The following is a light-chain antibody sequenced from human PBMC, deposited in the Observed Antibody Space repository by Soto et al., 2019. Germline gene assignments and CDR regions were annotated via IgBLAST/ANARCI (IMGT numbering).Light chain of an antibody. Sequence: DIQMTQSPSSLSASIGDRVTITCRASQSISIYLNWYQQEPGKAPRLLIYAATSLQSGVPSRFSGGGSGADFTLTVSSLQPEDFATYYCQQSYSTPHTFGQGTKVDIK. J-gene: IGKJ1*01. CDR1: QSISIY. CDR2: AAT. CDR3: QQSYSTPHT. V-gene: IGKV1-39*01.